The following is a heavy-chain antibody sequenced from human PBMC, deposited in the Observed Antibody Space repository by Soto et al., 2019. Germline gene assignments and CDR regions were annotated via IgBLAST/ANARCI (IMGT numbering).Heavy chain of an antibody. CDR1: GYTFTSXA. CDR2: INAGNGNT. D-gene: IGHD2-15*01. Sequence: ASVKVSCKASGYTFTSXAMHWVRQAPGQRLEWMGWINAGNGNTKYSQKFQGRVTITRDTSASTAYMELSSLRSEDTAVYYCARDCSGGSCYLRNYYYYGMDVWGQGTTVTVSS. CDR3: ARDCSGGSCYLRNYYYYGMDV. V-gene: IGHV1-3*01. J-gene: IGHJ6*02.